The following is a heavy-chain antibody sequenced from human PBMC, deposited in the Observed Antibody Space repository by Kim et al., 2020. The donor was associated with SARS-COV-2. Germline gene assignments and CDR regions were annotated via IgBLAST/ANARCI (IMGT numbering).Heavy chain of an antibody. CDR3: ARHAHITSVTFLWYFDL. CDR2: IFGSGHGT. Sequence: GGSLRLSCAASRFTFSSSAMTWVRQAPGKGLEWVSTIFGSGHGTYYADSVKGRFAVSRDNSKNTLYLHMDNLNADDTAVYYCARHAHITSVTFLWYFDLWGRGTSVIVSS. D-gene: IGHD2-2*01. V-gene: IGHV3-23*01. J-gene: IGHJ2*01. CDR1: RFTFSSSA.